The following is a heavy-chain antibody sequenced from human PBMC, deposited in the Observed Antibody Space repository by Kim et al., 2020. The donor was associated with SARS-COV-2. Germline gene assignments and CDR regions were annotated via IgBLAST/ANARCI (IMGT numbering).Heavy chain of an antibody. D-gene: IGHD4-17*01. CDR3: ARAAGDYNDAFDI. J-gene: IGHJ3*02. CDR2: IYYSGST. Sequence: SETLSLTCTVSGGSISSYYWSWIRQPPGKGLEWIGYIYYSGSTNYNPSLKSRVTISVDTSKNQFSLKLSSVTAADTAVYYCARAAGDYNDAFDIWGQGT. V-gene: IGHV4-59*01. CDR1: GGSISSYY.